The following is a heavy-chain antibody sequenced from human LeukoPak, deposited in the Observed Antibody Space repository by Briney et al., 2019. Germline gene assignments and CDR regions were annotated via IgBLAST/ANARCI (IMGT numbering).Heavy chain of an antibody. CDR2: VYYSGRT. Sequence: PSETLSLTCAVSGGSVSSDSYFWHWIRRSPGKGLEWLGFVYYSGRTKYNPSLKSRVTMSIDTSKNQVSLRLRSVTAADTAMYFCVREAPTSYYDTDGYYRQTETFDVWGLGTMLTVSS. J-gene: IGHJ3*01. D-gene: IGHD3-22*01. V-gene: IGHV4-61*01. CDR3: VREAPTSYYDTDGYYRQTETFDV. CDR1: GGSVSSDSYF.